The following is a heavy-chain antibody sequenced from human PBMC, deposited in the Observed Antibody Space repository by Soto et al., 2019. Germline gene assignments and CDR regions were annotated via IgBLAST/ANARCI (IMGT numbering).Heavy chain of an antibody. CDR3: ARRSLVVPAAMIDASAI. V-gene: IGHV3-53*04. J-gene: IGHJ3*02. Sequence: KGLEWVSVSYSGGSTYYADSVKGRFTLSRHNSKNTLYLQMNSLRAEDTAVYYCARRSLVVPAAMIDASAIRRHGTTVTV. D-gene: IGHD2-2*01. CDR2: SYSGGST.